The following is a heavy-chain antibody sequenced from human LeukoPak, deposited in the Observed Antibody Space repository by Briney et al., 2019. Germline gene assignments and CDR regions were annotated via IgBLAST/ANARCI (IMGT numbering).Heavy chain of an antibody. CDR3: ARESGRDFDY. D-gene: IGHD1-1*01. CDR2: ISSRGSTI. V-gene: IGHV3-48*03. CDR1: GXTFXSXX. Sequence: AGGSLRLSCTASGXTFXSXXXNXVXXXPGXXLXWVSYISSRGSTIYYADSVKGRFTISRDNVKNSLYLQMNSLRAEDTAVYYCARESGRDFDYWSQGTLVTVSS. J-gene: IGHJ4*02.